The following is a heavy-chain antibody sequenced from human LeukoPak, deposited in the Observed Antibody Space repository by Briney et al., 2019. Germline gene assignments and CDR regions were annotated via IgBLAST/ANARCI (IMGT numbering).Heavy chain of an antibody. V-gene: IGHV4-59*08. J-gene: IGHJ2*01. CDR1: GGSISSYY. CDR3: ARPYSSSWGYFDL. CDR2: IYYSGST. D-gene: IGHD6-13*01. Sequence: SETLSLTCTVSGGSISSYYWSWIRQPPGKGLEWIGYIYYSGSTNYNPSLKSRVTISVDTSKNQFSLKLSSVTAADTAVYYCARPYSSSWGYFDLWGRGTLVTVPS.